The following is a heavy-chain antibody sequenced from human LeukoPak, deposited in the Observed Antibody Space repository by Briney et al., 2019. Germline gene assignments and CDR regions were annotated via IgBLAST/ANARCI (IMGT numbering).Heavy chain of an antibody. CDR2: ISYDGSNK. CDR3: ARDSACSSTSCYTVEYYFDY. Sequence: RGSLRLSCAASGFTFSSYAMHWVRQAPGKGLEWVAVISYDGSNKYYADSVKGRFTISRDNSKNTLYLQMNSLRAEDTAVYYCARDSACSSTSCYTVEYYFDYWGQGTLVTVSS. CDR1: GFTFSSYA. J-gene: IGHJ4*02. V-gene: IGHV3-30*01. D-gene: IGHD2-2*02.